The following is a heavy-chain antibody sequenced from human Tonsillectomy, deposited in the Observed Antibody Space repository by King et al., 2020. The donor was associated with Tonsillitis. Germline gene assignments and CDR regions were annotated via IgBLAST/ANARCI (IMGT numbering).Heavy chain of an antibody. Sequence: VQLQESGPGLVKPSETLSLTCTVSGGSISSYYWSWIRQSPGKGLEWIGYIYYSGRTSYNPSLKSRVTILVDTSKNQLSLKLSTVTAADTAVYYCARDGGYFDWLPEGMNVWGQGTTVTVSS. CDR2: IYYSGRT. D-gene: IGHD3-9*01. J-gene: IGHJ6*02. CDR1: GGSISSYY. CDR3: ARDGGYFDWLPEGMNV. V-gene: IGHV4-59*01.